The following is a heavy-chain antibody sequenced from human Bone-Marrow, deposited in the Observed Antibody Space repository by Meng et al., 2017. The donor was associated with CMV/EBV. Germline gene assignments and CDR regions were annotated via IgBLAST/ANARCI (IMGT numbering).Heavy chain of an antibody. D-gene: IGHD3-3*01. CDR2: IDRSATII. V-gene: IGHV3-48*03. CDR1: GFIFTDYE. J-gene: IGHJ4*02. Sequence: GGSLRLSCVASGFIFTDYEMSWVRQAPGKGLEWISLIDRSATIIHYTDSVRGRFTISRDNAKNSLYLQMSSLRAEDTAIYYCARDYDFWTGSMAHWGQGTRVTFSS. CDR3: ARDYDFWTGSMAH.